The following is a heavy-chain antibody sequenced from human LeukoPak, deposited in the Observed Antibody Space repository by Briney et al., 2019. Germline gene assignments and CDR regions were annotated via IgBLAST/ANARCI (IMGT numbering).Heavy chain of an antibody. Sequence: ASVKVSCKASGYTFTSYDISWVRQAPGQGLEWMGWISANNGNTNYAQKVQGRVTMTTDTYTTTAYMELRSLRSDDTAVYYCARAPGRDAFDIWGQGTMVTVSS. D-gene: IGHD3-10*01. CDR2: ISANNGNT. J-gene: IGHJ3*02. CDR3: ARAPGRDAFDI. V-gene: IGHV1-18*01. CDR1: GYTFTSYD.